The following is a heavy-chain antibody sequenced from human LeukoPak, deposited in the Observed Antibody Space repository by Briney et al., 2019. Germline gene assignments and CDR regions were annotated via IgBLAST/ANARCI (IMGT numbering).Heavy chain of an antibody. J-gene: IGHJ5*02. CDR3: AKAYSSSWRYNWFDP. V-gene: IGHV3-23*01. CDR1: GFTFSSYW. CDR2: ISGSGGST. D-gene: IGHD6-13*01. Sequence: GGSLRLSCAASGFTFSSYWMHWVRQAPGKGLEWVSAISGSGGSTYYADSVKGRFTISRDNSKNTLYLQMNSLRAEDTAVYYCAKAYSSSWRYNWFDPWGQGTLVTVSS.